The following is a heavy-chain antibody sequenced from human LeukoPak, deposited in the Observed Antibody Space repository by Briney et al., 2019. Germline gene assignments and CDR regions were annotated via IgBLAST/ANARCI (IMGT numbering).Heavy chain of an antibody. J-gene: IGHJ6*02. Sequence: ASVKVSCKASGYTFTGYYLHWVRQAPGKGLEWMGGFDPEDGETIYAQKFQGRVTMTEDTSTDTAYMELSSLRSEDTAVYYCATVGATTRYYYYGMDVWGQGTTVTVSS. CDR2: FDPEDGET. V-gene: IGHV1-24*01. CDR1: GYTFTGYY. CDR3: ATVGATTRYYYYGMDV. D-gene: IGHD1-26*01.